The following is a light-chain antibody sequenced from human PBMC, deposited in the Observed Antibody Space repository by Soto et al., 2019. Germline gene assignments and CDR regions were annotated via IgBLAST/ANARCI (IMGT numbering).Light chain of an antibody. Sequence: EIVMTQSPANLSVSPGEGATLSCRASQSVSSSLAWIQQKPGQAPRLLIYGASTRATVIPARFSGSGSGTEFTLTISSLQSEDFAVYYCQQYNNWPYTFGQGTKLEIK. J-gene: IGKJ2*01. CDR2: GAS. CDR1: QSVSSS. V-gene: IGKV3-15*01. CDR3: QQYNNWPYT.